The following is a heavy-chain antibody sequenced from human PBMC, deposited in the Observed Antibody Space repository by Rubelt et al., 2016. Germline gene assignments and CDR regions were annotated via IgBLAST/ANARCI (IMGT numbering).Heavy chain of an antibody. CDR2: INPSGGST. J-gene: IGHJ6*02. Sequence: QVQLVQSGAEVKKPGASVKVSCKASGYTFTSYYMHWVRQAPGQGLEWMGIINPSGGSTSYTQKCQGRVTMTTDTATGGAYMELRSLRSDDTAVYYCAREGVKGSRKDGMDVWGQGTTVTVSS. D-gene: IGHD2-8*01. CDR3: AREGVKGSRKDGMDV. CDR1: GYTFTSYY. V-gene: IGHV1-46*01.